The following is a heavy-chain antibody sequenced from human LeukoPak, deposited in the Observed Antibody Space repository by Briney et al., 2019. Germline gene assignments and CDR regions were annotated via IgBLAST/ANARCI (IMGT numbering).Heavy chain of an antibody. CDR2: INPNSGGT. J-gene: IGHJ6*02. CDR3: ARGGRRWLYYYYGMDV. D-gene: IGHD5-12*01. Sequence: ASVKVSCKASGYTITGYYMHWVRQAPGQGLEWMGWINPNSGGTNYAQKFQGRVTMTRDTSISTAYMELSRLRSDDTAVYYCARGGRRWLYYYYGMDVWGQGTTVTVSS. CDR1: GYTITGYY. V-gene: IGHV1-2*02.